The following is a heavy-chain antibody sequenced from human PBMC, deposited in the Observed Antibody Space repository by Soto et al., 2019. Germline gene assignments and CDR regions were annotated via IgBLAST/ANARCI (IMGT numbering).Heavy chain of an antibody. CDR1: GYTFTSYG. D-gene: IGHD2-2*01. CDR3: ARVYCSSTSCYVRDWYFDL. CDR2: ISAYNGNT. Sequence: QVQLVQSGAEVKKPGASVKVSCKASGYTFTSYGIGRVRQAPGQGLEWMGWISAYNGNTNYAQKIQGRVTMTTDTSTSTAYMELRSLRSDDTAVYYCARVYCSSTSCYVRDWYFDLWGRGTLVTVSS. J-gene: IGHJ2*01. V-gene: IGHV1-18*01.